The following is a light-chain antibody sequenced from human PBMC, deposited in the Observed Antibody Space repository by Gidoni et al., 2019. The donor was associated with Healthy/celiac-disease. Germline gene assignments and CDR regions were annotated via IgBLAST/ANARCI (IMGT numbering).Light chain of an antibody. CDR2: WAS. CDR3: QQYYSTPPT. CDR1: QRVLYSSNNKNY. Sequence: DIVMTQSPDSLAVSLGESATINCKSSQRVLYSSNNKNYLAWYQQKPGQPTKLLIYWASTRESGVPDRFSGSGSGTDITLTISSLQAEDVAVYYCQQYYSTPPTFGQGTKLEIK. J-gene: IGKJ2*01. V-gene: IGKV4-1*01.